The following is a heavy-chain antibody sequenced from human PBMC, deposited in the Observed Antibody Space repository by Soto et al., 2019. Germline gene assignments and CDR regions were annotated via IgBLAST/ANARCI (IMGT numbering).Heavy chain of an antibody. V-gene: IGHV3-66*01. CDR2: IYSGGST. J-gene: IGHJ4*02. CDR1: GFTVSSNY. Sequence: GSLRLSCAASGFTVSSNYMSWVRQAPGKGLEWVSVIYSGGSTYYADSVKGRFTISRDNSKNTLYLQMNSLRAEDTAVYYCARASGGYELDYWGQGTLVTVSS. CDR3: ARASGGYELDY. D-gene: IGHD5-12*01.